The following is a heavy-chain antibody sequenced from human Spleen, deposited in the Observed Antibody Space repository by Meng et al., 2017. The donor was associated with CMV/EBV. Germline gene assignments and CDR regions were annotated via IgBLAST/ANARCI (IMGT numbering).Heavy chain of an antibody. CDR1: GGSISSSSYY. V-gene: IGHV4-39*02. J-gene: IGHJ4*02. CDR2: IYYSGST. CDR3: ARDPTYCSSTSCYTGDY. D-gene: IGHD2-2*02. Sequence: SETLSLTCTVSGGSISSSSYYWGWIRQPPGKGLEWIGSIYYSGSTYYNPSLKSRVTISVDTSKNQFSLKLSSVTAADTAVYYCARDPTYCSSTSCYTGDYWGQGTLVTVSS.